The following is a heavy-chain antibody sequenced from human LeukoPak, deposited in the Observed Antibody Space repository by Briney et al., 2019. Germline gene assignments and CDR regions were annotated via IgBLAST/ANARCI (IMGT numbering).Heavy chain of an antibody. D-gene: IGHD2-21*02. CDR3: AGSIVVVTARSNWFDP. CDR1: GGSFSGYY. V-gene: IGHV4-34*01. CDR2: INHSGST. J-gene: IGHJ5*02. Sequence: SETLSLTCAVYGGSFSGYYWSWVRQPPVKGLEWIGEINHSGSTNYNPSLKSRVTISVDTSKNQFSLKLSSVSAADTAVYYCAGSIVVVTARSNWFDPWGQGTLVTVSS.